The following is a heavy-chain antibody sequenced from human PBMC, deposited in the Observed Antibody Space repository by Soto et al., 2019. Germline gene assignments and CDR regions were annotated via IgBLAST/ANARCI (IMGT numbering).Heavy chain of an antibody. CDR3: ARVWPSGYFDY. V-gene: IGHV4-4*02. CDR1: GGSISSSNW. Sequence: QVQLQESGPGLVKPSGTLSLTCAVSGGSISSSNWWSWVRQPPGKGLEWIGEIYHSGSTNYNPSLLSRVTISVDKSKNQFPLKLSSVTAADTAVYYCARVWPSGYFDYWGQGTLVTVSS. J-gene: IGHJ4*02. D-gene: IGHD3-10*01. CDR2: IYHSGST.